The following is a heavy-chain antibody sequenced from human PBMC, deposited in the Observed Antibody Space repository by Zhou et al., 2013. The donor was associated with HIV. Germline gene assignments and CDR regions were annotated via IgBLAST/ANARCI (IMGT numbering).Heavy chain of an antibody. J-gene: IGHJ5*02. CDR2: IIPVFGIT. Sequence: QVQLVQSGAEVKKPGSSVKVSCQASGGTFSSNGISWVRQAPGQGLEWMGRIIPVFGITNYAQKFQGRVTITADKSTSTAHMELSSLKSEDTAVYYCARLVTQPQGHNCFDPWGQGTLVTVSS. CDR1: GGTFSSNG. CDR3: ARLVTQPQGHNCFDP. V-gene: IGHV1-69*04.